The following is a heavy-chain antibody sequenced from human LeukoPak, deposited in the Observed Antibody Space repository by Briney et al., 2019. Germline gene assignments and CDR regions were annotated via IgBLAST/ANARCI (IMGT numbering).Heavy chain of an antibody. V-gene: IGHV1-2*02. D-gene: IGHD3-3*01. CDR1: GYTFTGYD. J-gene: IGHJ4*02. CDR3: ARDWSGHNFDY. Sequence: ASVKVSCKASGYTFTGYDIHWVRQAPGQGLEWMGWINPNSGDTNYVQKFQGRVTMTRDTSISTAYMELTSLRSDDTAVYYCARDWSGHNFDYWGQGTLVTVSS. CDR2: INPNSGDT.